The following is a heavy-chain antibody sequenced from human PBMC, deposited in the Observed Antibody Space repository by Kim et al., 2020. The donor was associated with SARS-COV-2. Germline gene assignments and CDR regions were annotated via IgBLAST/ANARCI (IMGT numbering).Heavy chain of an antibody. CDR1: GFTFDDYA. CDR2: ISWNSGSI. J-gene: IGHJ4*02. D-gene: IGHD3-22*01. V-gene: IGHV3-9*01. CDR3: AKETGGVYYDSSGSLRYFDY. Sequence: GGSLRLSCAASGFTFDDYAMHWVRQAPGKGLEWVSGISWNSGSIGYADSVKGRFTISRDNAKNSLYLQMNSLRAEDTALYYCAKETGGVYYDSSGSLRYFDYWGQGTLVTVSS.